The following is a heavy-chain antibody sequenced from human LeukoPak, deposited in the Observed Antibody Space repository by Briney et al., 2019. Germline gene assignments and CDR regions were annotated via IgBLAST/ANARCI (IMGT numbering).Heavy chain of an antibody. CDR3: ARERRNRDYSIGDAFDI. V-gene: IGHV4-4*07. CDR1: GGSISSYY. D-gene: IGHD4-17*01. J-gene: IGHJ3*02. Sequence: SETLSLTCTVSGGSISSYYWSWIRQPAGKGLEWIGRIYTSGSTNYNPSLKSRVTMSVDTSKNQFSLKLSSVTAADTAVYYCARERRNRDYSIGDAFDIWGQGTMVTVSS. CDR2: IYTSGST.